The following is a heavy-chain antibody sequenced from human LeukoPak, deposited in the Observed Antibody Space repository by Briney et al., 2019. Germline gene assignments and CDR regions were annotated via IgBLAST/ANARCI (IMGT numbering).Heavy chain of an antibody. J-gene: IGHJ6*03. CDR1: GYTFTSYG. Sequence: GASVKVSCKASGYTFTSYGISWVRQAPGQGLEWMGWISAYNGNTNYAQKLQGRVTMTTDTSTSTAYMELRGLRSDDTAVYYCARRSRSVSDFWSGYSNGYYYYYMDVWGKGTTVTVSS. CDR2: ISAYNGNT. D-gene: IGHD3-3*01. CDR3: ARRSRSVSDFWSGYSNGYYYYYMDV. V-gene: IGHV1-18*01.